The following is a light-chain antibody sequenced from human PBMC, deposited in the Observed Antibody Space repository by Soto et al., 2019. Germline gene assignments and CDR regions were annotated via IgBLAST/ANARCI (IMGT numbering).Light chain of an antibody. J-gene: IGKJ2*01. CDR3: QQLRTYPYT. CDR2: PAS. CDR1: QDISTY. Sequence: DLHLPQSPSFLSASVGDRVPVTCRASQDISTYLAWFQQKPGKAPQLLVYPASTLQGGVPSRFSGRGSGTEFSLTISSLQPEDFATYYCQQLRTYPYTFGQGTKLDIK. V-gene: IGKV1-9*01.